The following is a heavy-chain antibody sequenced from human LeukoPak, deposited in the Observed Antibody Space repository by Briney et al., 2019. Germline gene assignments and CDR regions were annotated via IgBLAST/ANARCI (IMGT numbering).Heavy chain of an antibody. V-gene: IGHV3-30*04. D-gene: IGHD3-9*01. J-gene: IGHJ4*02. Sequence: GRSLRHSCAASGFTFSSYAMHWVRQAPGKGLEWVAVISYDGSNKYYADSVKGRFTISRDNSKNTLYLQMNSLRAEDTAVYYCARERDYDILTGLDYWGQGTLVTVSS. CDR1: GFTFSSYA. CDR3: ARERDYDILTGLDY. CDR2: ISYDGSNK.